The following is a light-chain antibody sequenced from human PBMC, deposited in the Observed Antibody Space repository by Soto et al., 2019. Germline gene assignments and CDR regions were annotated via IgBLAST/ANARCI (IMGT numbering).Light chain of an antibody. CDR1: HSVSSSY. CDR3: QQYGNAPFT. V-gene: IGKV3-20*01. Sequence: EIVMTQSPATLSVSPGERATLSCRASHSVSSSYLAWYQQKPGQAPRLLIYGASSRATGIPDRFSGSGSGTDFTLTISRLEPEDFAVYYCQQYGNAPFTFGPGTKVDIK. J-gene: IGKJ3*01. CDR2: GAS.